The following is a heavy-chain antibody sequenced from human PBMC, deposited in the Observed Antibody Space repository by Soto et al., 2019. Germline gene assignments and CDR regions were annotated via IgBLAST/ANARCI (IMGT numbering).Heavy chain of an antibody. CDR2: ISTYNGNT. Sequence: GASVKVSCKASGYTFATYGINWVRQAPGQGLEWMGWISTYNGNTNYAQKLQGRVTMTTDTSTSTPYMELNSLRVEDAAVYYCAKGVDSSNWYPGYFDYWGQGTLVTVSS. D-gene: IGHD6-13*01. CDR1: GYTFATYG. J-gene: IGHJ4*02. CDR3: AKGVDSSNWYPGYFDY. V-gene: IGHV1-18*01.